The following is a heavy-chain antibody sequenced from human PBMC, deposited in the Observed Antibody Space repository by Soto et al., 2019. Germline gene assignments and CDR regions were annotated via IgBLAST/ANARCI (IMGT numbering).Heavy chain of an antibody. CDR2: ISDSGSDT. CDR3: AKDRSQWELCYFDC. V-gene: IGHV3-23*01. CDR1: GFTFSTYA. D-gene: IGHD1-26*01. Sequence: GGSLRLSCAASGFTFSTYAMSWVRQAPGKGLEWVSGISDSGSDTYYADSVKGRFTISRDNSKNTLYLQMSSLRAGDTAVYYCAKDRSQWELCYFDCWGQGTLVTVSS. J-gene: IGHJ4*02.